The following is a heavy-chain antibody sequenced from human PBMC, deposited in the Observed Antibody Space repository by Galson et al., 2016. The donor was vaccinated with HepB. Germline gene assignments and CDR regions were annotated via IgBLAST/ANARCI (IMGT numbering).Heavy chain of an antibody. CDR1: GFAFNSAW. CDR3: TTDGAMAPYHAFDI. D-gene: IGHD5-18*01. V-gene: IGHV3-15*07. CDR2: IKHKDGGGTT. Sequence: SLRLSCAASGFAFNSAWMHWVRQAPGRGLEWVGRIKHKDGGGTTDYAAPVKGRFTISRDDSKNTLYLQMNSLKTEDTAVYYCTTDGAMAPYHAFDIWGQGTMVTVSS. J-gene: IGHJ3*02.